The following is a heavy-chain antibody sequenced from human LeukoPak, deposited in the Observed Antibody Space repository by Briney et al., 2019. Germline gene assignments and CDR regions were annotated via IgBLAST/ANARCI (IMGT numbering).Heavy chain of an antibody. CDR2: ISAYNGNT. J-gene: IGHJ4*02. Sequence: ASVKVSCKAAGYTFSIYGVTWVRQAPGQGLEWVAWISAYNGNTNYAQKFQGRVTMTTDTSTSTAYVELRSLRSDDTAVYYCARGGYSYGYMGYFDYWGQGTLVTVSS. CDR1: GYTFSIYG. D-gene: IGHD5-18*01. CDR3: ARGGYSYGYMGYFDY. V-gene: IGHV1-18*01.